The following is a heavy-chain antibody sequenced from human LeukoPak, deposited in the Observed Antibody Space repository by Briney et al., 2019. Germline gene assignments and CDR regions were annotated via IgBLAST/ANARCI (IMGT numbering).Heavy chain of an antibody. V-gene: IGHV3-7*01. CDR1: GFTLSTYW. D-gene: IGHD3-3*01. CDR3: VRDLKADYDFWSCSVDYGMGV. Sequence: PGGSLRLSCEASGFTLSTYWMSWVRQAPGMGLEWVANIKQDGTERKYVGSVKGRFTISRDNPRNSLYLQMNSVRAEDTAVYYCVRDLKADYDFWSCSVDYGMGVWGQGTTVTVSS. CDR2: IKQDGTER. J-gene: IGHJ6*02.